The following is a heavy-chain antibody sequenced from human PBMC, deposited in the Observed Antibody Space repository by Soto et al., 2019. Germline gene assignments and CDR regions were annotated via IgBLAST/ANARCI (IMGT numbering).Heavy chain of an antibody. Sequence: QVQLQESGPGLVKPSETLSLTCTVSGGSISSYYCSWMRQSPGKGLEWIGYIHYSGYTSYNTSLKSRVTLSVDTSKNQFSLKLSSVTAEDTAVYYCARQGFGELHGLVDVWGQGTTVTVSS. V-gene: IGHV4-59*08. J-gene: IGHJ6*02. CDR3: ARQGFGELHGLVDV. CDR2: IHYSGYT. D-gene: IGHD3-10*01. CDR1: GGSISSYY.